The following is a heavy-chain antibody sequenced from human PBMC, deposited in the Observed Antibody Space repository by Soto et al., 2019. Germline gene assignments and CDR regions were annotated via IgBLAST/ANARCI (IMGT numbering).Heavy chain of an antibody. V-gene: IGHV3-30-3*01. CDR1: GFTFSSYA. J-gene: IGHJ6*02. CDR2: ISYDGSNK. Sequence: GGSLRLSCAASGFTFSSYAMHWVRQAPGKGLEWVAVISYDGSNKYYADSVKGRFTISRDNSKNTLYLQMNSLRAEDTAVYYCAKDLSASTVDGMDVWGQGTTVTVSS. CDR3: AKDLSASTVDGMDV. D-gene: IGHD4-17*01.